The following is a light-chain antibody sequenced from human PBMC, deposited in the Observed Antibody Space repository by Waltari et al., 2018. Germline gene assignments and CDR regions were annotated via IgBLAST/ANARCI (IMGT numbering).Light chain of an antibody. CDR1: TSVSSFD. V-gene: IGKV3-20*01. CDR3: QQESDSPPSLT. J-gene: IGKJ4*01. CDR2: RAS. Sequence: EIVLSQSPGTLPIAPGERAALSCKASTSVSSFDLAWYQQKPGQAPRHLVYRASTRATGIPDRFSGSGSGTYFTLTISRLEPEDFAMYYCQQESDSPPSLTLGGCTRVGI.